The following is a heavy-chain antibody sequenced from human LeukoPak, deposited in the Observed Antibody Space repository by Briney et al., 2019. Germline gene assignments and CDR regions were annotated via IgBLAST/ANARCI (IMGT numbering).Heavy chain of an antibody. J-gene: IGHJ4*02. CDR2: ISAYNGNT. Sequence: ASVKASCKASGYTFTGYYMHWVRQAPGQGLEWMGWISAYNGNTNYAQKLQGRVTMTTDTSTSTAYMELRSLRSDDTAVYYCARDASYGAVPIDYWGQGTLATVSS. D-gene: IGHD4-17*01. CDR1: GYTFTGYY. V-gene: IGHV1-18*04. CDR3: ARDASYGAVPIDY.